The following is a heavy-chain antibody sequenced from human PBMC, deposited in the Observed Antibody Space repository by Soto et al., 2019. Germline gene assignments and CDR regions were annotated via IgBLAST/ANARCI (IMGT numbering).Heavy chain of an antibody. CDR2: ISGYNGNT. Sequence: ASVKVSFKASGDTFNNYAISWLRQAPGQGLEWMGWISGYNGNTHYEEKVQDRIKMTTDTSTSTTYLELRSLRSDDTAVYFCARDPGFGFGYSYAFAMDVWGQGTTVTVSS. J-gene: IGHJ6*02. CDR3: ARDPGFGFGYSYAFAMDV. D-gene: IGHD5-18*01. CDR1: GDTFNNYA. V-gene: IGHV1-18*01.